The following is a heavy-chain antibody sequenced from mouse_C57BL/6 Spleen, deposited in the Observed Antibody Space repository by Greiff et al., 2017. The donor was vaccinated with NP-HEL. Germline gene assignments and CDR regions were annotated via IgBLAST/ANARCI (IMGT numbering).Heavy chain of an antibody. CDR2: IDPENGDT. CDR3: TTLIKGFHYDAMDY. CDR1: GFNITDDY. V-gene: IGHV14-4*01. Sequence: VQLQQSGAELVRPGASVKLSCTASGFNITDDYMHWVKQRPEQGLEWIGWIDPENGDTEYASKFQGKATITADTSSNTAYLQLSSLTSEDTAVYYCTTLIKGFHYDAMDYWGQGTSVTVSS. J-gene: IGHJ4*01. D-gene: IGHD2-4*01.